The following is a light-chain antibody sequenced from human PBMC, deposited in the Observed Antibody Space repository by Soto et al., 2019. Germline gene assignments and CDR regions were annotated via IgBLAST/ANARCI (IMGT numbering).Light chain of an antibody. CDR1: QSVSNSY. V-gene: IGKV3-20*01. CDR3: QQYAGSPST. J-gene: IGKJ1*01. Sequence: EIVLTQSPGTLSLSPGERATLSCRASQSVSNSYLAWYQQKPGQGPRLLIYGASGRATGIPDRFSGSGSGTDFTLTISRLEPEDFAVYYCQQYAGSPSTFGQGTKVEI. CDR2: GAS.